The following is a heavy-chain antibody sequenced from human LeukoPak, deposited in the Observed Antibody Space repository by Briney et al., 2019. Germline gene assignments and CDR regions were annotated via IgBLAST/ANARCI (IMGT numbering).Heavy chain of an antibody. CDR2: INPNSGGT. V-gene: IGHV1-2*02. Sequence: ASVKVSCKASGYTFTGYYMNWVRQAPGQGLEWMGWINPNSGGTNDAQKFQGRVTMTRDMSTSTVYMELSSLRSEDTAVYYCARSPKKDYGDYVVQDYWGQGTLVTVSS. CDR1: GYTFTGYY. D-gene: IGHD4-17*01. CDR3: ARSPKKDYGDYVVQDY. J-gene: IGHJ4*02.